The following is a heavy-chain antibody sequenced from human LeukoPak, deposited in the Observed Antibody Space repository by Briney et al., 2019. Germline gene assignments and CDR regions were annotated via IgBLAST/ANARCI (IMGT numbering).Heavy chain of an antibody. CDR3: ARHSSGWYGSLDY. D-gene: IGHD6-19*01. V-gene: IGHV5-51*01. CDR1: GYSFTTYW. CDR2: IYPGDCDN. Sequence: GESLKISCKGSGYSFTTYWIAWVRQMPGKGLEWMGIIYPGDCDNRNSPSFQGQVTISADKSISTAYLQWSSLKASDTAMYYCARHSSGWYGSLDYWGQGTLVTVSS. J-gene: IGHJ4*02.